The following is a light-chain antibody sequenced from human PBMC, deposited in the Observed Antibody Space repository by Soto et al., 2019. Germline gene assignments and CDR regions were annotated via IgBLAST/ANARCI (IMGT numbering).Light chain of an antibody. Sequence: QSALTQPPSASGSPGQSVTISCTGTSSDVGGYNYVSWYQQHPGKAPKLMIYEVNKRPSGVPDRFSGSKSANTASLTVSGLQAEDEADYYCSSYAGSNNVIFGGGTKLTVL. CDR3: SSYAGSNNVI. CDR1: SSDVGGYNY. J-gene: IGLJ2*01. CDR2: EVN. V-gene: IGLV2-8*01.